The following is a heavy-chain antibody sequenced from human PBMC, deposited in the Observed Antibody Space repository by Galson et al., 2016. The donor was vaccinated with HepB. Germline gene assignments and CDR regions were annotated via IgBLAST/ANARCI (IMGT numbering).Heavy chain of an antibody. V-gene: IGHV3-30*03. CDR3: ARFIASPWNDYYYYGMDV. Sequence: SLRLSCAASGFSFSNFAMYWVRQAPGKGLEWVAAIGYEGRSKYYIDSVKGRFTISRDNSKNTFSLQMNSLRAEDTAVYYCARFIASPWNDYYYYGMDVWGKGTTVTVSS. CDR1: GFSFSNFA. J-gene: IGHJ6*04. D-gene: IGHD1-1*01. CDR2: IGYEGRSK.